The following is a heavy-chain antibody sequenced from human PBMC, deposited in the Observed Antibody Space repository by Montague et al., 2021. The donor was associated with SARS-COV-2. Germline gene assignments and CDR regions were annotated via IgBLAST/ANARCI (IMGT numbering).Heavy chain of an antibody. V-gene: IGHV4-39*07. CDR2: IYYSGST. CDR1: GGSISSSSYY. J-gene: IGHJ6*02. Sequence: SETLSLTCTVSGGSISSSSYYWGWIRQPPGKGLEWIGSIYYSGSTYYNPSLKSRVTISVDTSKNQFSLRLSSGTAADTAVYYCARLGRQQLVRLSGMDVWGQGTTVTVSS. D-gene: IGHD6-13*01. CDR3: ARLGRQQLVRLSGMDV.